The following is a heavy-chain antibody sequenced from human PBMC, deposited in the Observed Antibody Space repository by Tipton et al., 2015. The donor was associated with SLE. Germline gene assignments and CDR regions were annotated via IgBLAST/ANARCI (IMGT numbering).Heavy chain of an antibody. CDR1: GGSFSGYY. CDR3: ARHGPESSLLWFGDGLDY. Sequence: TLSLTCTVYGGSFSGYYWIWIRQPPGKGLGWIGEINQGGGTNYNPSLKSRVTISVDTSNKRVSLRLTAVTAADTAVYYCARHGPESSLLWFGDGLDYWGQGTLVTVSS. J-gene: IGHJ4*02. D-gene: IGHD3-10*01. CDR2: INQGGGT. V-gene: IGHV4-34*01.